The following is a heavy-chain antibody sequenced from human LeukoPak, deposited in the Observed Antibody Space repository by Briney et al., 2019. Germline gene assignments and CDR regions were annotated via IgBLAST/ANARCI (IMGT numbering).Heavy chain of an antibody. J-gene: IGHJ6*02. CDR3: AREDYDILTGYYAYYYYGMDV. V-gene: IGHV1-69*01. Sequence: GSSVKVSCKASGGTFSSYALSGVRQAPGQGLEWMGGIIPIFGTANYAQKFQGRVTITADESTSTAYKELSSLRSEDTAVYYCAREDYDILTGYYAYYYYGMDVWGQGTTVTVSS. D-gene: IGHD3-9*01. CDR2: IIPIFGTA. CDR1: GGTFSSYA.